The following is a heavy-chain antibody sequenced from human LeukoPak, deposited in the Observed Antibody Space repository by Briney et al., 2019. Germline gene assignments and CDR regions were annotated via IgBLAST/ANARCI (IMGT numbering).Heavy chain of an antibody. V-gene: IGHV3-21*01. D-gene: IGHD2-21*02. CDR2: ISSSSGYI. J-gene: IGHJ6*03. CDR1: GFTFSSYA. CDR3: ASCGGDCLGTYYNYYMDV. Sequence: GGSLRLSCAASGFTFSSYAMHWVRQAPGKGLEWVSSISSSSGYIYYADSVKGRFTISRDNAKNSLYLQMNSLRAEDTAVYYCASCGGDCLGTYYNYYMDVWGKGTTVTVSS.